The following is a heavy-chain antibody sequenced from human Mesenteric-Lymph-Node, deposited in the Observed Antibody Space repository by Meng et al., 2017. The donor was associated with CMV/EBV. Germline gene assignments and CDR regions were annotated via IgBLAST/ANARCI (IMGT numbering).Heavy chain of an antibody. CDR1: GSSISSFYY. V-gene: IGHV4-39*01. J-gene: IGHJ5*02. D-gene: IGHD6-19*01. CDR2: VHYTGST. Sequence: LQAGELGPGKVKPLETLSITCTVSGSSISSFYYWGWIRQPPGRGLEWIGSVHYTGSTYYSPSLKSRVTVSVDTSKNQFSLRLTSVAAADTAVYYCARPFPSWQSPRLDPFGAWGQGTLVTVSS. CDR3: ARPFPSWQSPRLDPFGA.